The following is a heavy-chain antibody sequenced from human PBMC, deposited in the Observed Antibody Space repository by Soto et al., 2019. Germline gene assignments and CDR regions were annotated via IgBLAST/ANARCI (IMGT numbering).Heavy chain of an antibody. V-gene: IGHV1-69*01. D-gene: IGHD3-22*01. CDR3: ARGRITMIVVVHEDDFDI. Sequence: QVQLVQSGAEAKKPGYSVKVSCKASGGTFSSYAISWVRQAPGQGLEWMGGIIPIFGTANYAQKFQGRVTITADESTSTAYIELSMLRSEDTAVYYCARGRITMIVVVHEDDFDIWGKGTMVTVSS. CDR2: IIPIFGTA. CDR1: GGTFSSYA. J-gene: IGHJ3*02.